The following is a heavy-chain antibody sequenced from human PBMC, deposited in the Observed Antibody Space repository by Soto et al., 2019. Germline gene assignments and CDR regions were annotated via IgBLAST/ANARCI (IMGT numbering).Heavy chain of an antibody. V-gene: IGHV1-69*13. Sequence: SSVNVSCKGSGGTFSSYAISWVRQAPGQGLEWMGGIIPIFGTANYAQKFQGRVTITADESTSTAYMELSSLRSEDTAVYYCARSFYGLSTATGGQWCDPWGNGTLVTAPQ. CDR2: IIPIFGTA. D-gene: IGHD3-9*01. CDR1: GGTFSSYA. J-gene: IGHJ5*02. CDR3: ARSFYGLSTATGGQWCDP.